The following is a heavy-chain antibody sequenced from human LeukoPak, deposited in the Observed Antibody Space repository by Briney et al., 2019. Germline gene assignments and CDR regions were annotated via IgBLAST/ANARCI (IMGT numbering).Heavy chain of an antibody. CDR2: ISSSSSYI. CDR3: ARQAPSGSRRWYFDL. V-gene: IGHV3-21*01. Sequence: GGSLRLSCAASGFTFDDFGMSWVRQAPGKGLEWVSSISSSSSYIYYADSVKGRFTISRDNAKNSLYLQMNSLRAEDTAVYYCARQAPSGSRRWYFDLWGRGTLVTVSS. CDR1: GFTFDDFG. D-gene: IGHD3-10*01. J-gene: IGHJ2*01.